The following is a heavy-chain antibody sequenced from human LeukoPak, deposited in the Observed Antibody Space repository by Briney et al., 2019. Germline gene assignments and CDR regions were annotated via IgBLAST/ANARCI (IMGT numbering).Heavy chain of an antibody. V-gene: IGHV3-21*01. CDR1: GFTFSSYS. J-gene: IGHJ4*02. D-gene: IGHD5-12*01. Sequence: GGSLRLSCAASGFTFSSYSMNWVRQAPGKGLEWVSSISSSGSYIYYADSVKGRFTISRDNAKNSLYLQMSSLRAEDTAVYYCARGQYSGYDFFDYWGQGTLVTVSS. CDR2: ISSSGSYI. CDR3: ARGQYSGYDFFDY.